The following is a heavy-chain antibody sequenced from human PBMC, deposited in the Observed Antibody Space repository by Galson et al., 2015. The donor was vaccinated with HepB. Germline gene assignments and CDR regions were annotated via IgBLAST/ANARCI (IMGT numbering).Heavy chain of an antibody. CDR1: GFTFSSYG. D-gene: IGHD2-2*03. J-gene: IGHJ3*02. Sequence: SLRLSCAASGFTFSSYGMHWVRQAPGKGLEWVAVISYDGSSKYYADSVKGRFTISRDNSKNTLYLQMNSLRAEDTAVYYCAKDLGYCSSTSCDRYAFDIWGQGTMVTVSS. V-gene: IGHV3-30*18. CDR2: ISYDGSSK. CDR3: AKDLGYCSSTSCDRYAFDI.